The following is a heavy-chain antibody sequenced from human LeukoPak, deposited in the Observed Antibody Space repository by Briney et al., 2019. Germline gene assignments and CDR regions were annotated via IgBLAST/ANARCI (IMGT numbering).Heavy chain of an antibody. Sequence: PSETLSLTCAVYGGSFSGYYWSWIRQPPGHRLEGMGEINHSGSTNYNPSLKNRVITSVDTSKNQFSLKLSSVTAADAAVYYCARAGPYYGSGSYYYFDYWGQGTLVTVSS. CDR2: INHSGST. CDR1: GGSFSGYY. J-gene: IGHJ4*02. V-gene: IGHV4-34*01. CDR3: ARAGPYYGSGSYYYFDY. D-gene: IGHD3-10*01.